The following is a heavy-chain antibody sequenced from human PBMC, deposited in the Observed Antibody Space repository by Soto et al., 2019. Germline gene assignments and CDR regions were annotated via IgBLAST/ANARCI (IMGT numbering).Heavy chain of an antibody. CDR1: GGSISSDNYY. CDR3: ARDPARGGGSYLGYFDY. J-gene: IGHJ4*02. CDR2: IYYSGST. V-gene: IGHV4-30-4*01. D-gene: IGHD1-26*01. Sequence: PSETLSLTCTVSGGSISSDNYYWSWIRQPPGKGLEWIGYIYYSGSTYYNPSLKSRVTISVDTSMNQFSLTLTSVTAADTAVYYCARDPARGGGSYLGYFDYWGQGTPVTVSS.